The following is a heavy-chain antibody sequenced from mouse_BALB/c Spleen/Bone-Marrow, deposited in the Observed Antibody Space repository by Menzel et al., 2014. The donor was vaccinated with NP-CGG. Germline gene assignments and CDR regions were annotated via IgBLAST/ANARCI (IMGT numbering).Heavy chain of an antibody. Sequence: QVQLLQSGAELAKPGASVKMSCKASGYTFTSYRMHWVKQRPGQGLEWIGCINPSTGYTEYNQKFKDKATLTADKSSSTAYMQLSSLTSKDSAVYYCARQITTVDYAMDYWGQGTSVTVSS. J-gene: IGHJ4*01. V-gene: IGHV1-4*01. CDR1: GYTFTSYR. CDR3: ARQITTVDYAMDY. D-gene: IGHD1-1*01. CDR2: INPSTGYT.